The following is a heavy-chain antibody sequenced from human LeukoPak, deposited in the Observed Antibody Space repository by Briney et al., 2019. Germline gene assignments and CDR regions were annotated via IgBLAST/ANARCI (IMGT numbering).Heavy chain of an antibody. Sequence: GASVKVSCKASGYTFTGYYMHWVRQAPGQGPEWMGWINPNSGGTNYAQKFQGRVTMTRDTSISTAYMELSRLRSDDTAVYYCARDSIAAAGADYWGQGTLVTVSS. CDR3: ARDSIAAAGADY. D-gene: IGHD6-13*01. CDR2: INPNSGGT. V-gene: IGHV1-2*02. J-gene: IGHJ4*02. CDR1: GYTFTGYY.